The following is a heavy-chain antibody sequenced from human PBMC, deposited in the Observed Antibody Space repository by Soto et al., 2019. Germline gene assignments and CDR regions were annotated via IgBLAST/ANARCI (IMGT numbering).Heavy chain of an antibody. J-gene: IGHJ4*02. CDR3: SGLTNIGCPMRTC. Sequence: SGPTLVNPTQTLTLTCTFSGFSPSTAEVCVSRIAPGKALEWLARSNWDDDESNSSSVKTRLTTSKDTSKNRVVLTTTNLDPADTGTDIYSGLTNIGCPMRTCWSQGSLVTVS. CDR1: GFSPSTAEVC. D-gene: IGHD5-12*01. V-gene: IGHV2-70*11. CDR2: SNWDDDE.